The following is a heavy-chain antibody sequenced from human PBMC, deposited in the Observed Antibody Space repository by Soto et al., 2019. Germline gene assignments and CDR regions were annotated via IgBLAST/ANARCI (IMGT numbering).Heavy chain of an antibody. CDR1: GGSISSSSYY. D-gene: IGHD3-10*01. Sequence: SETRSLTCTVSGGSISSSSYYWGWIRQPPGKGLEWIGSIYYSGSTYYNPSLKSRVTISVDTSKNQFSLKLSAVTAADTAVYYCARREYSGALGFDIWGQGTMVTVSS. V-gene: IGHV4-39*01. J-gene: IGHJ3*02. CDR3: ARREYSGALGFDI. CDR2: IYYSGST.